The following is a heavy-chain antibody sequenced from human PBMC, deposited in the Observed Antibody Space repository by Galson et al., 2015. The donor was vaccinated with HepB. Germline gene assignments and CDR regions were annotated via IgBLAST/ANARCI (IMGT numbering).Heavy chain of an antibody. CDR1: GYAFTDYP. J-gene: IGHJ5*02. Sequence: SVKVSCKASGYAFTDYPIHWVRQAPGQGLEWVGWINPNTGGTKYAQKFQGRVTLTTDTSVSTAYMDLRSLRFDDTAVYYCARRSGSGLYCFDPWGQGSLVTVSS. D-gene: IGHD1-26*01. CDR2: INPNTGGT. V-gene: IGHV1-2*02. CDR3: ARRSGSGLYCFDP.